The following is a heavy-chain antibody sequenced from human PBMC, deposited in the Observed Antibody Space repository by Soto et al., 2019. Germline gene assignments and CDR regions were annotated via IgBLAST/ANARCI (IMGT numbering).Heavy chain of an antibody. CDR1: GFTFSSYE. J-gene: IGHJ4*02. CDR3: ARVPHAYCGGDCSGGDY. V-gene: IGHV3-48*03. CDR2: ISSSGSTI. Sequence: GGSLRLSCAASGFTFSSYEMNWVRQAPGKGLEWVSYISSSGSTIYYADSVKGRFTISRDNAKNSLYLQMNSLRAEDTAVYYCARVPHAYCGGDCSGGDYWGQGTLVTVSS. D-gene: IGHD2-21*02.